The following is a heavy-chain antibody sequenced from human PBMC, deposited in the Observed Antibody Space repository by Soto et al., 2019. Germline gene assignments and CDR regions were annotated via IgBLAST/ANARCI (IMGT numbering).Heavy chain of an antibody. J-gene: IGHJ6*02. V-gene: IGHV3-48*02. CDR2: ISSSSSTI. Sequence: EVQLVESGGGLVQPAGSLRLSCAASGFTFSSYSMNWVRQAPGKGLEWVSYISSSSSTIYYADSVKGRFTISRDNAKNSLYLQMNSLRDEDTAVCYCARPEYSSSSYGMDVWGQGTTVTVSS. D-gene: IGHD6-6*01. CDR3: ARPEYSSSSYGMDV. CDR1: GFTFSSYS.